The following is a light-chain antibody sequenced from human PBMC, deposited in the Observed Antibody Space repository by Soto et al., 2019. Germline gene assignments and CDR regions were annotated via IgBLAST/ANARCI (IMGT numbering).Light chain of an antibody. V-gene: IGLV1-51*01. CDR2: DNN. Sequence: SVLTQPPSVSAAPGQKVSISCSGSSSNIGSNYVSWYQHLPGTAPRLLIYDNNKRPSGIPDRFSGSKSGTSATLGITGLQTGDEADYYCGTWDSSLSGVIFGGGTKLTVL. J-gene: IGLJ2*01. CDR1: SSNIGSNY. CDR3: GTWDSSLSGVI.